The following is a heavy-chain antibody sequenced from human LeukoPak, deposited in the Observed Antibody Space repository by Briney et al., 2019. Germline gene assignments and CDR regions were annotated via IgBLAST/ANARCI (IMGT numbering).Heavy chain of an antibody. J-gene: IGHJ4*02. CDR3: ARDADSSGYYFDY. CDR1: GYTFTGYY. V-gene: IGHV1-2*02. CDR2: INPNSGGT. Sequence: ASVKVSCKASGYTFTGYYMHWVRQAPGQGLEWMGWINPNSGGTNYAQKFQGRVTMTRDTSISTAYMELSRLRSEDTAVYYCARDADSSGYYFDYWGQGTLVTVSS. D-gene: IGHD3-22*01.